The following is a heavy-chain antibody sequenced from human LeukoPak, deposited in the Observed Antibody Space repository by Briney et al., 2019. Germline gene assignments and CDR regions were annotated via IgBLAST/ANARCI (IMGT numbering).Heavy chain of an antibody. CDR2: INPNSGGT. CDR1: GYTFTGYY. CDR3: ARGSDTAMVTSWYYFDY. D-gene: IGHD5-18*01. Sequence: ASVEVSCKASGYTFTGYYMHWVRQAPGQGLEWMGWINPNSGGTNYAQKFQGWVTMTRDTSISTAYMELSRLRSDDTAVYYCARGSDTAMVTSWYYFDYWGQGTLVTVSS. J-gene: IGHJ4*02. V-gene: IGHV1-2*04.